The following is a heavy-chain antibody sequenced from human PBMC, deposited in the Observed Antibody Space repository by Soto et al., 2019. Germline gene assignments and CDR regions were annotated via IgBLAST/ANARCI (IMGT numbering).Heavy chain of an antibody. CDR1: GFSFSTSGVG. D-gene: IGHD5-18*01. V-gene: IGHV2-5*02. CDR2: IYWDDDK. Sequence: QITLKESGPTLVKPTQTLTLTCTFSGFSFSTSGVGVGWIRQPPGKALEWLALIYWDDDKRYSSSLKSRLTITQDTSNNQVVLTMTNMDPVDTATYYCAHHSYRYGRDAFDIWGQGTMVTVSS. J-gene: IGHJ3*02. CDR3: AHHSYRYGRDAFDI.